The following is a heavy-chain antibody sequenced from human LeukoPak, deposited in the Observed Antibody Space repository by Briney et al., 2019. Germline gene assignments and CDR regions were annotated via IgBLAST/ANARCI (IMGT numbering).Heavy chain of an antibody. CDR2: INHSGST. CDR3: ASRGSYDYFDY. CDR1: GGSFSGYY. Sequence: PSETLSLTCAVYGGSFSGYYWSWIRQPPGKGLEWIGEINHSGSTNYNPSLKSRVTISVDTSKNQFSLKLSSVTAADTAVYYCASRGSYDYFDYWGQGTLVTVSS. J-gene: IGHJ4*02. V-gene: IGHV4-34*01. D-gene: IGHD1-26*01.